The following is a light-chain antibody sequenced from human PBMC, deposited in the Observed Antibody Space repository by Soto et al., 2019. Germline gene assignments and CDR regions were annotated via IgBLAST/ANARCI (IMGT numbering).Light chain of an antibody. CDR2: DAS. CDR1: QSVGTF. Sequence: EIVLTQSPATPSLSPGERATLSCRASQSVGTFVAWYQQKPGQAPRLLIYDASNRAAGIPARFSGSGSGTDFTLTISRLEPEDFAVYYCQQCNSWPQWTFGPGTKVDI. J-gene: IGKJ1*01. CDR3: QQCNSWPQWT. V-gene: IGKV3-11*01.